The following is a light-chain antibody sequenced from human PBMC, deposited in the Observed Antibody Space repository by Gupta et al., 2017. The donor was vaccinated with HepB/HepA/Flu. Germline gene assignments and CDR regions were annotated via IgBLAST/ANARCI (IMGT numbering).Light chain of an antibody. Sequence: IVMTQSPGTLSMSLGEGATLSCRASQSVSNNLAWYQQKPGQAPRLLISAASTRATGIPARFSGYGSGTEFTLTISSLQSEDFAVYYCQQDNNWPRTFGQWTKLEIK. J-gene: IGKJ2*01. V-gene: IGKV3-15*01. CDR1: QSVSNN. CDR2: AAS. CDR3: QQDNNWPRT.